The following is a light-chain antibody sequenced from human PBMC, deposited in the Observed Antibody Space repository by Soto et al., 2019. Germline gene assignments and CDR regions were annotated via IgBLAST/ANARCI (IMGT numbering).Light chain of an antibody. CDR1: QGIRND. CDR2: AAS. V-gene: IGKV1-6*01. CDR3: LQDYNYPPWT. Sequence: AIQMTQSPSSLSASVGDRVTITCRASQGIRNDLGWFQQKPGKAPKLLIYAASSLQSGVPSRFSGSGSGTEFTLTISSLQPEDFATYYCLQDYNYPPWTFDQGTKVEIK. J-gene: IGKJ1*01.